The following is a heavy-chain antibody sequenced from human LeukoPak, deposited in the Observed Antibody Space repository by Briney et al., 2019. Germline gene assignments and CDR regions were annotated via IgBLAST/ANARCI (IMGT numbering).Heavy chain of an antibody. CDR2: IYYSGST. D-gene: IGHD1-26*01. CDR1: GGSISSYY. V-gene: IGHV4-59*08. J-gene: IGHJ4*02. Sequence: PSETLSLTCTVSGGSISSYYWSWIRQPPGKGLEWIGYIYYSGSTSYNPSLKTRVTISVDTSKIQFPLKLSSVTAADTAVYYCARHRSGTYYAWYYFDSWGQGTLVTVSS. CDR3: ARHRSGTYYAWYYFDS.